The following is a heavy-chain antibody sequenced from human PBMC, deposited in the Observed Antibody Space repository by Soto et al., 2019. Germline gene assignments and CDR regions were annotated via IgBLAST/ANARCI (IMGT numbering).Heavy chain of an antibody. CDR3: ARDLERYCSGGSCPDLDY. Sequence: SVKVSCKASGCTFTSYGISWVRQAPGQGLEWMGRIIPIIGIANYAQEFQGRVTITADKSTSTAYMELSSLRSEDTAVYYCARDLERYCSGGSCPDLDYWGQGTLVTV. J-gene: IGHJ4*02. V-gene: IGHV1-69*04. CDR2: IIPIIGIA. D-gene: IGHD2-15*01. CDR1: GCTFTSYG.